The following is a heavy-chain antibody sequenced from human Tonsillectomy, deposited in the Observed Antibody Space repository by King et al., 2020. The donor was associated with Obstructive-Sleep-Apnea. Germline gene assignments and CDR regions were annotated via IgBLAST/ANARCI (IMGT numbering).Heavy chain of an antibody. V-gene: IGHV3-30-3*01. CDR3: VRDPPPSIY. D-gene: IGHD6-6*01. CDR2: ISYDGINK. J-gene: IGHJ4*02. CDR1: GFTFSSYA. Sequence: VQLVQSGGGVVQPGRSLRLSCAASGFTFSSYAMHWVRQAPGKGLEWVTVISYDGINKYYADSVKGRFTISRDNSKNTLYLQLNSLRAEDTAVYYCVRDPPPSIYWGQGTLVTVSS.